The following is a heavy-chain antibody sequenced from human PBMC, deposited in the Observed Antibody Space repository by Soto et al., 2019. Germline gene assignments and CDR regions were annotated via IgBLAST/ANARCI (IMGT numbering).Heavy chain of an antibody. CDR3: AKEIFAAAYAATSAFDL. V-gene: IGHV3-23*01. J-gene: IGHJ4*02. CDR2: VDGSGGDT. D-gene: IGHD2-8*01. Sequence: GGSLRLSCAASGFTFSSHAMGWLRQAPETGPEWVAFVDGSGGDTSYADSVKGRFIVSRDNSDNSLFLHMNSLRAEDTGRYFCAKEIFAAAYAATSAFDLWGQGTLVTVSS. CDR1: GFTFSSHA.